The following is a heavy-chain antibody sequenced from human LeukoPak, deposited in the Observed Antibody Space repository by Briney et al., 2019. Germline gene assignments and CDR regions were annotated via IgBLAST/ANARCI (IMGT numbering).Heavy chain of an antibody. CDR3: AKGRRGGSYPFDY. V-gene: IGHV3-23*01. D-gene: IGHD1-26*01. Sequence: QAGGSLRLSCAASGFTFSSYGMSWVRQAPGKGLEWVSAISGSGGSTYYADSVKGRFTISRDNSKNTLYLQMNSLRAEDTAVYYCAKGRRGGSYPFDYWGQGTLVTVSS. CDR1: GFTFSSYG. J-gene: IGHJ4*02. CDR2: ISGSGGST.